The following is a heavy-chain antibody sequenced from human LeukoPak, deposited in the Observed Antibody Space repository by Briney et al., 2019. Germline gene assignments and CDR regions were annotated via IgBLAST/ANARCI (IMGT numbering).Heavy chain of an antibody. D-gene: IGHD3-22*01. Sequence: GGSLRLSCAASGFTFSSYGMHWVRQAPGKGLEWVAFIRYDGSNKYYADSVKGRFTISRDNSKNTLYLQMNSLRAEDTAVYYCAKEFYYDSSGYYFPFDYWGQGTLVTVSS. CDR3: AKEFYYDSSGYYFPFDY. CDR2: IRYDGSNK. V-gene: IGHV3-30*02. CDR1: GFTFSSYG. J-gene: IGHJ4*02.